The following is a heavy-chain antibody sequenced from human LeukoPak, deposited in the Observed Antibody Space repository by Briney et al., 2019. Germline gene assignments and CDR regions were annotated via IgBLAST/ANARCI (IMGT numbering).Heavy chain of an antibody. J-gene: IGHJ2*01. D-gene: IGHD5-24*01. CDR1: GSIFTTYG. CDR2: ISYDGSNE. Sequence: GGSLRPSCATSGSIFTTYGIHWVRQAPGKGLEWVAVISYDGSNEFYTDSVKGRFTMSRDNSKNTLYLQMNSLRSDDTAVYYCARDPQRWQQLPHYWYFDLWGRGTLVIVSS. CDR3: ARDPQRWQQLPHYWYFDL. V-gene: IGHV3-30*03.